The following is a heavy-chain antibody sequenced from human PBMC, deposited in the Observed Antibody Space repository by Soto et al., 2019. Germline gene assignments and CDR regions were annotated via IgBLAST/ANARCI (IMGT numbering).Heavy chain of an antibody. J-gene: IGHJ6*02. CDR3: ARDSDNELSRYGMDV. V-gene: IGHV5-10-1*01. CDR2: IDPSDSYT. CDR1: GYSFTSYW. D-gene: IGHD1-26*01. Sequence: PGESLKISCKGSGYSFTSYWISWVRQMPGKGLEWMGRIDPSDSYTNYSPSLQGHVTISADKSTSTAYMELSSLRSEDTAVYYCARDSDNELSRYGMDVWGQGTTVTVSS.